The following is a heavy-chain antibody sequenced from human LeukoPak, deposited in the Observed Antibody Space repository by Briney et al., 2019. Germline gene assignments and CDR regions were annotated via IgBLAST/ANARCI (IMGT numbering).Heavy chain of an antibody. CDR3: ARGPGSSSWYVTLEGGYYFDY. V-gene: IGHV3-30-3*01. Sequence: GRSLRLSCVASGFTLSSYAMHWVPQAADTGLEWVAAISYEGDNKYYAHSVKGRFTVSRENSKNTLYLQVNSLSAEDTAMYYGARGPGSSSWYVTLEGGYYFDYWGEGTLVTVSS. J-gene: IGHJ4*02. CDR2: ISYEGDNK. D-gene: IGHD6-13*01. CDR1: GFTLSSYA.